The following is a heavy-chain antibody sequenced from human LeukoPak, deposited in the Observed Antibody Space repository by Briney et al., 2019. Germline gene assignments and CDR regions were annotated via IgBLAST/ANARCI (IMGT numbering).Heavy chain of an antibody. CDR3: ARVIIVGATGI. D-gene: IGHD1-26*01. CDR1: GFTFSSYE. Sequence: GGSPRLSCAASGFTFSSYEMNWVRQAPGKGLEWASYISSGGSAVHYADSVKGRFTISRDNAKNSLYLQMNSLRAEDTAVYYCARVIIVGATGIWGQGTMVTVSS. V-gene: IGHV3-48*03. CDR2: ISSGGSAV. J-gene: IGHJ3*02.